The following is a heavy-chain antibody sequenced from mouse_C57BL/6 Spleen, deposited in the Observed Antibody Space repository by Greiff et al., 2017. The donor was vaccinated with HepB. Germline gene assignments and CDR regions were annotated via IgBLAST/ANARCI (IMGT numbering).Heavy chain of an antibody. CDR2: IRLKSDNYAT. Sequence: EVMLVESGGGLVQPGGSMKLSCVASGFTFSNYWMNWVRQSPEKGLEWVAQIRLKSDNYATHYAESVKGRFTIARDDSKSSVYLQMNNLRAEDTGIYYCTDYYMAYWGQGTLVTVSA. CDR1: GFTFSNYW. D-gene: IGHD2-12*01. V-gene: IGHV6-3*01. J-gene: IGHJ3*01. CDR3: TDYYMAY.